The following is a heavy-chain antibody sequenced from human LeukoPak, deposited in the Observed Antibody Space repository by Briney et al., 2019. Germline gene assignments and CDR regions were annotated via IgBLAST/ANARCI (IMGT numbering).Heavy chain of an antibody. V-gene: IGHV4-59*01. Sequence: PSETLSLTCTVSGGSISSYYWSWIRQLPGKGLDWIGYISDTGSTNYNPSLKSRVTISVDTSKNQFSLKLSSVTAADTAMYYCARGSGYGSGKYYFDYWGQGTLVTVSS. CDR3: ARGSGYGSGKYYFDY. CDR1: GGSISSYY. J-gene: IGHJ4*02. D-gene: IGHD3-10*01. CDR2: ISDTGST.